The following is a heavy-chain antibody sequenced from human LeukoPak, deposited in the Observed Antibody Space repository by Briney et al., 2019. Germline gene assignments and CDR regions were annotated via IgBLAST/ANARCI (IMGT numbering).Heavy chain of an antibody. J-gene: IGHJ4*02. Sequence: GGSLRLSCAASGFTFSSYAMSWVRQAPAKGLEWVSAISGSGGSTYYADSVKGRFTISRDNSKNPLYLQMNSLRAEDTAVYSCANLPPGGSYYSSFDYWGQGTLVTVSS. V-gene: IGHV3-23*01. CDR1: GFTFSSYA. D-gene: IGHD1-26*01. CDR3: ANLPPGGSYYSSFDY. CDR2: ISGSGGST.